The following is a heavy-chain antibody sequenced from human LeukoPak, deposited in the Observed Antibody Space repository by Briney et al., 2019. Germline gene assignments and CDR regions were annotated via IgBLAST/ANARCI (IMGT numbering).Heavy chain of an antibody. CDR2: IRYDGSNK. CDR3: AKQVRADGGAGDYFDY. CDR1: GFTFSSYG. Sequence: PGGSLRLSCAASGFTFSSYGMHWVRQAPGKGLAWVAFIRYDGSNKYYADSVKGRFTISRDNSKNTLYLQMNSLRAEDTAVYYCAKQVRADGGAGDYFDYWGQGTLVTVSS. D-gene: IGHD2-2*01. J-gene: IGHJ4*02. V-gene: IGHV3-30*02.